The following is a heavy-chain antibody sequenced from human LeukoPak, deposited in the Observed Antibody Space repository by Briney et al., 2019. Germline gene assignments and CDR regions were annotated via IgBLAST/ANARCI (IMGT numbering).Heavy chain of an antibody. Sequence: GGSLRLSCAASGFTFSSYAMSWVRQAPGKGLEWVSTISNSDYSTYYADSVKGRFTISRANSENTLYLQMNSLRAEDTAVYYCARGLLWFGSHLDYWGQGTLVTVSS. CDR2: ISNSDYST. CDR1: GFTFSSYA. D-gene: IGHD3-10*01. CDR3: ARGLLWFGSHLDY. V-gene: IGHV3-23*01. J-gene: IGHJ4*02.